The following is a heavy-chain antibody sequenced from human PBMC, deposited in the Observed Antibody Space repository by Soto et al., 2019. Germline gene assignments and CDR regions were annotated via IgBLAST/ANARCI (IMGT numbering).Heavy chain of an antibody. Sequence: SETLSLTCAVSGGSISSGGYSWSWIRQPPGKGLEWIGYIYHSGSTYYNPSLKSRVTISVDRSKNQFSLKLSSVTAADTAVYYCAVVVFFSDNQNWFDPWGQGTLVTVSS. CDR1: GGSISSGGYS. CDR3: AVVVFFSDNQNWFDP. CDR2: IYHSGST. J-gene: IGHJ5*02. V-gene: IGHV4-30-2*01. D-gene: IGHD3-22*01.